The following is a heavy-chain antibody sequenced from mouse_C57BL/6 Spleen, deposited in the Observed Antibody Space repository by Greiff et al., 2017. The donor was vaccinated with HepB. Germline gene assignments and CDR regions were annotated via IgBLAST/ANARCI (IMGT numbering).Heavy chain of an antibody. Sequence: EVQLVESGGGLVQPGGSLKLSCAASGFTFSDYYMYWVRQTPEKRLEWVAYISNGGGSTYYPDTVKGRFTISRDNAKNTLYLQMSRLKSEDTAMYYCARHGYYYGSSSAWFAYWGQGTLVTVSA. CDR1: GFTFSDYY. CDR3: ARHGYYYGSSSAWFAY. D-gene: IGHD1-1*01. J-gene: IGHJ3*01. CDR2: ISNGGGST. V-gene: IGHV5-12*01.